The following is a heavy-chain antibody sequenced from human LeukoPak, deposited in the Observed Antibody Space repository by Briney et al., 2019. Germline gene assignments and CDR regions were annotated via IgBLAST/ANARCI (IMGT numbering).Heavy chain of an antibody. CDR1: GFTFSGYS. Sequence: GGSLRLSCADSGFTFSGYSMNWVRQAPGKGLEWVSIIYSGGSTYYADSVKGRSTISRDNSKNTLYLQMNSLRAEDTAVYYCASGWGFDYWGQGTLVTVSS. V-gene: IGHV3-66*01. CDR3: ASGWGFDY. J-gene: IGHJ4*02. CDR2: IYSGGST. D-gene: IGHD6-19*01.